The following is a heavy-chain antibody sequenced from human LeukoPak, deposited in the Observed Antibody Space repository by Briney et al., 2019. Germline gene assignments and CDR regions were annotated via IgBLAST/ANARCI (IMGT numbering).Heavy chain of an antibody. CDR2: IYSGGST. CDR3: ARGPTVTTDAFDI. D-gene: IGHD4-17*01. CDR1: GFTVSSNY. Sequence: GGSLRLSCAASGFTVSSNYMSWVRQAPGKGLEWVSVIYSGGSTYYADSVKGRFTISRDNSKNTLYLQMNSLRAEDTAVYYCARGPTVTTDAFDIWGQGTMVTVSS. V-gene: IGHV3-53*01. J-gene: IGHJ3*02.